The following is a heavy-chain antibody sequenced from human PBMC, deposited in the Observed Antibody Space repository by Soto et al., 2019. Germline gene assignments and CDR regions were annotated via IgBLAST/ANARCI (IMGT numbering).Heavy chain of an antibody. V-gene: IGHV1-18*01. CDR2: ISAYNGNT. CDR3: ARKAEGYCSGGSCYENWFDP. Sequence: QVQLVQSGAEVKKPGASVKVSCKASGYTFTSYGISWVRQAPGQGLEWMGWISAYNGNTNYAQKLQGRVTMTTDTSTSTAYMELRSLRSDDTAVYYWARKAEGYCSGGSCYENWFDPWGQGTLVTVSS. CDR1: GYTFTSYG. D-gene: IGHD2-15*01. J-gene: IGHJ5*02.